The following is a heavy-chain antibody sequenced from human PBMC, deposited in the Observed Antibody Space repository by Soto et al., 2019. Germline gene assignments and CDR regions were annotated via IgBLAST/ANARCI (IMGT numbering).Heavy chain of an antibody. CDR2: ISAYNGNT. CDR3: ARGWFGESLGIYYFDY. D-gene: IGHD3-10*01. CDR1: GYTFTSYG. Sequence: QVQLVQSGAEVKKPGASVKVSCKASGYTFTSYGISWVRQAPGQGLEWMGWISAYNGNTNYAQKLQGRVTMTTDTXXXXXXXXXXXXXXXXXAVYYCARGWFGESLGIYYFDYWGQGTLVTVSS. J-gene: IGHJ4*02. V-gene: IGHV1-18*01.